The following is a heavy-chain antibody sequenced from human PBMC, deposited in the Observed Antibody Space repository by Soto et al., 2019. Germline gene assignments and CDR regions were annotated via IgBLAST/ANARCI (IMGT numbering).Heavy chain of an antibody. J-gene: IGHJ4*02. V-gene: IGHV4-39*01. CDR3: ARHPQRITIAAH. CDR1: GGSISSSSYY. CDR2: IYYSGST. Sequence: QLQLQESGPGLVKPSETLSLTCTVSGGSISSSSYYWGWIRQPPGKGLEWIGSIYYSGSTYYNPSLKSRVTISEDTSNNQFSLKLSSVTAADTAVYYCARHPQRITIAAHWGQGTLVTVSS. D-gene: IGHD3-3*01.